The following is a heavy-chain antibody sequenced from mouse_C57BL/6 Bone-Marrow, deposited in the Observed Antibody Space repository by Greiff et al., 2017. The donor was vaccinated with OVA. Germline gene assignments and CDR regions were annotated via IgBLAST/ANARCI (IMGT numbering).Heavy chain of an antibody. CDR2: INPSSGYT. Sequence: VQLQQSGAELARPGASVKMSCKASGYTFTSYTMHWVKQRPGQGLEWIGYINPSSGYTKYNQKFKDKATLTADKSSSTAYMHLSSLTSEDSAVYYCACLGSSGLFDYWGKGTTLTVSS. D-gene: IGHD3-2*02. J-gene: IGHJ2*01. CDR3: ACLGSSGLFDY. V-gene: IGHV1-4*01. CDR1: GYTFTSYT.